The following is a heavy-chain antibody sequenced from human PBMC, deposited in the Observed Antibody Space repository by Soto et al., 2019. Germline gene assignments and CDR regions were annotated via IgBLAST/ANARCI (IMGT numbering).Heavy chain of an antibody. D-gene: IGHD1-1*01. Sequence: SETLSLTCTVSGGSISSSSYYWGWIRQPPGKGLEWIGSIYYSGSTYYNPSLKSRVTISVDTSKNQFSLKLSSVTAADTAVYYCARHTTGTRPTPPPYDYWGQGTLVTVSS. V-gene: IGHV4-39*01. CDR2: IYYSGST. CDR1: GGSISSSSYY. J-gene: IGHJ4*02. CDR3: ARHTTGTRPTPPPYDY.